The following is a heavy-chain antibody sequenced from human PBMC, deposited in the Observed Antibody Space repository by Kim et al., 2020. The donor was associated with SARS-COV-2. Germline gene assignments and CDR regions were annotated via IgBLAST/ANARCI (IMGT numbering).Heavy chain of an antibody. CDR2: ISGSGGST. CDR1: GFTFSSYA. J-gene: IGHJ4*02. Sequence: GGSLRLSCAASGFTFSSYAMSWVRQAPGKGLEWVSAISGSGGSTYYADSVKGRFTISRDNSKNTLYLQMNSLRAEDTAVYYCAKSDSFIAAAGTLFIYFDYWGQGTLVTVSS. D-gene: IGHD6-13*01. CDR3: AKSDSFIAAAGTLFIYFDY. V-gene: IGHV3-23*01.